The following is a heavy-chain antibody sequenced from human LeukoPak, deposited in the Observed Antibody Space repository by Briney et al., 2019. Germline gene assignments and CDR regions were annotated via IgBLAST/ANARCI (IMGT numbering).Heavy chain of an antibody. D-gene: IGHD2-2*01. CDR2: ISSSSSTI. CDR3: ARDSIPDIVVVPAVWFYCYYMDV. CDR1: GFTFSSYS. J-gene: IGHJ6*03. V-gene: IGHV3-48*01. Sequence: PGGSLRLSCAASGFTFSSYSMNWVRQAPGKGLEWVSYISSSSSTIFYADSVKGRFTISRDNAKNSLYLQMNSLRAEDTAVYYCARDSIPDIVVVPAVWFYCYYMDVWGKGTTVTVSS.